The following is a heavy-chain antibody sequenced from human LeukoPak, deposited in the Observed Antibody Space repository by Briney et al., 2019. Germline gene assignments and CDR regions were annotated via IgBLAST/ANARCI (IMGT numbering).Heavy chain of an antibody. Sequence: KASETLSLTCTVSGGSISSSSYYWGWIRQPPGKGLEWIGSIYYSGSTYYNPSLKSRVTISVDTSKNQFSLKLSSVTAADTAVYYCARDSFPDFWSGKNAYYFDYWGQGTLVTVSS. J-gene: IGHJ4*02. CDR1: GGSISSSSYY. CDR2: IYYSGST. V-gene: IGHV4-39*07. CDR3: ARDSFPDFWSGKNAYYFDY. D-gene: IGHD3-3*01.